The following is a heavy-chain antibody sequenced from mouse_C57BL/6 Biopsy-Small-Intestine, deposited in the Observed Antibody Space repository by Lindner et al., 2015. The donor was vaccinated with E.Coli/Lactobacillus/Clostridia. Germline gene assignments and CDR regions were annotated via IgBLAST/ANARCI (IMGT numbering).Heavy chain of an antibody. J-gene: IGHJ3*01. CDR1: GYTFTNYD. D-gene: IGHD4-1*01. Sequence: VQLQESGPELVKPGASVKLSCKASGYTFTNYDINWVKQRPGQGLEWIGWIYPRDGRTKYNEKFKGKATLTVDTSSSTAYMELRSLTSEDSAVYFCTREGLGPFTYCGQGTLVTVSA. V-gene: IGHV1-85*01. CDR3: TREGLGPFTY. CDR2: IYPRDGRT.